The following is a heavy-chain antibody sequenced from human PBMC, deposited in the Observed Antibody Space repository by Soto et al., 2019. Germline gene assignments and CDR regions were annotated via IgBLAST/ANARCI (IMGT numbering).Heavy chain of an antibody. CDR2: IYYSGST. J-gene: IGHJ6*02. D-gene: IGHD3-10*01. CDR3: AGLWFGESYYYYGMDV. Sequence: SETLSLTCTVSGGSISSYYWSWIRQPPGKGQEWIGCIYYSGSTNYNPSLKSRVTISVDTSKNQFSLKLSSVTAADTAVYYCAGLWFGESYYYYGMDVWGQGTTVTVSS. CDR1: GGSISSYY. V-gene: IGHV4-59*08.